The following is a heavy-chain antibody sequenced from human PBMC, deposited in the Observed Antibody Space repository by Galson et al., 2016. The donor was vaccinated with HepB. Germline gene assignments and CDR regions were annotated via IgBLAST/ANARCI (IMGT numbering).Heavy chain of an antibody. CDR2: INPNSGRT. J-gene: IGHJ6*03. V-gene: IGHV1-2*02. CDR1: GYTFTDFY. D-gene: IGHD3/OR15-3a*01. CDR3: ARAIADLKAPYDYYYMYV. Sequence: SVKVSCKASGYTFTDFYMHWIRQAPGQGLEWMGMINPNSGRTNYAQKFQGRVTMTRDTSISTAYMELNSLTFDDTAVYYRARAIADLKAPYDYYYMYVWGKGTTVAVSS.